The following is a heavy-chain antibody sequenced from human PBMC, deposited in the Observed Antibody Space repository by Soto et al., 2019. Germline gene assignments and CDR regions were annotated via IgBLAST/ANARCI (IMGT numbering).Heavy chain of an antibody. J-gene: IGHJ3*01. D-gene: IGHD6-13*01. V-gene: IGHV3-21*01. CDR1: GFTFSSYS. Sequence: PGGSLRLSCAASGFTFSSYSMNWVRQAPGEGLEWVSFLSSGSTYIYYAESVKGRFTISIDSARNSVNLQMNSMRAEDTAVYYCAREIKVAGADPSAFDFWGQGTMVTVSS. CDR3: AREIKVAGADPSAFDF. CDR2: LSSGSTYI.